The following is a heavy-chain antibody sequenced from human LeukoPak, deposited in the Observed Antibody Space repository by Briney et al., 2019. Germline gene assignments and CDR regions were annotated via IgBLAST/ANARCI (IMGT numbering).Heavy chain of an antibody. Sequence: GGSLRLSCAASGFTFDDYGMSWVRQAPGKGLEWVSGINWNGGSTGYADSVKGRFTISRDNAKNSLYLQMNSLRAEDTALYYCARDYYDSSGYYGAFDIWGQGTMVTVSS. CDR1: GFTFDDYG. V-gene: IGHV3-20*04. J-gene: IGHJ3*02. D-gene: IGHD3-22*01. CDR3: ARDYYDSSGYYGAFDI. CDR2: INWNGGST.